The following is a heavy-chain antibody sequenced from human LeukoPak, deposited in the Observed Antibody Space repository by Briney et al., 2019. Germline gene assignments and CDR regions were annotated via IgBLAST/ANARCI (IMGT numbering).Heavy chain of an antibody. V-gene: IGHV3-48*03. CDR3: ARVQAASNWGFDY. CDR1: GFTFSSYH. J-gene: IGHJ4*02. CDR2: ISNSGRTI. D-gene: IGHD6-13*01. Sequence: PGGSLRLSCEVSGFTFSSYHMNWVRQAPGKGLDWVSYISNSGRTIYYADSVKGRFTISRDNAKNSLSLQMNSLRAEDTAVYYCARVQAASNWGFDYWGQGTLVTVSS.